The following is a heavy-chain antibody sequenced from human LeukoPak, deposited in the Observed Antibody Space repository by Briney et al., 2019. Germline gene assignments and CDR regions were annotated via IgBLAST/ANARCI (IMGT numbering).Heavy chain of an antibody. CDR2: INHSGST. D-gene: IGHD2-2*01. V-gene: IGHV4-34*01. Sequence: SETLSLTCAVYGGSFNAYYWNWIRQPPGKGLEWIGEINHSGSTNSNPSLKSRVTISLDTSKNQFSLKLSSVTAADTAVYYCARGLPYSVTSCSNWFDPWGQGTLVTVSS. CDR3: ARGLPYSVTSCSNWFDP. J-gene: IGHJ5*02. CDR1: GGSFNAYY.